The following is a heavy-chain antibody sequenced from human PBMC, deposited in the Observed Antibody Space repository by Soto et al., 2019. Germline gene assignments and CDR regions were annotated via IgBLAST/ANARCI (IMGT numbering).Heavy chain of an antibody. CDR3: ARGRWELPY. D-gene: IGHD2-15*01. CDR2: FYYSGST. CDR1: GGSINSYY. Sequence: PSETLSLTCTVSGGSINSYYWTWIRQPPGKGLEWIGYFYYSGSTNSNPSLKSRVTLSVDTSKNQFSLKLNSVTAADTAVYYCARGRWELPYWGQGILVTVSS. V-gene: IGHV4-59*13. J-gene: IGHJ4*02.